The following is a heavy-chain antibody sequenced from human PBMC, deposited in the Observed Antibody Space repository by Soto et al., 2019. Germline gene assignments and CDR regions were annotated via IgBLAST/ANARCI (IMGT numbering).Heavy chain of an antibody. D-gene: IGHD1-26*01. CDR3: ARYSGRYSYNWFDP. J-gene: IGHJ5*02. V-gene: IGHV4-31*03. CDR2: IYYSGST. CDR1: GGSISSGGYY. Sequence: GPGPGVTSETLSLTCTVSGGSISSGGYYWSWIRQHPGKGLEWIGYIYYSGSTYYNPSLKSRVTISVDTSKNQFSLKLSSVTAADTAVYYCARYSGRYSYNWFDPWGQGTLVTVSS.